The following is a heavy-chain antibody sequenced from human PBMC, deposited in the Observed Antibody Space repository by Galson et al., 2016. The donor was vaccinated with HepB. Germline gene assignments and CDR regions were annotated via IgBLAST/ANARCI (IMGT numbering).Heavy chain of an antibody. D-gene: IGHD6-13*01. CDR1: TFSTYW. CDR2: IYYSGST. Sequence: TFSTYWMTWVRQAPGKGLEWIGSIYYSGSTYYNPSLKSRVTISVDTSKNQFSLKLSSVTAADTAVYYCARHSGHSSSWYFFEALDYWGQGTLVTVSS. CDR3: ARHSGHSSSWYFFEALDY. V-gene: IGHV4-39*01. J-gene: IGHJ4*02.